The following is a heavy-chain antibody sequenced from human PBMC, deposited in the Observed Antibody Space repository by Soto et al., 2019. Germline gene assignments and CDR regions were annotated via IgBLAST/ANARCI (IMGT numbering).Heavy chain of an antibody. J-gene: IGHJ3*02. Sequence: GGSLRLSCAASGFTFSSYSMNWVRQAPGKGLEWVSSISSSSSYIYYADSVKGRFTISRDNAKNTLYLQMNSLRAEDTAVYYCARVIAAAGIPGDDAFAIWSQGTMVTVSS. CDR3: ARVIAAAGIPGDDAFAI. D-gene: IGHD6-13*01. V-gene: IGHV3-21*01. CDR1: GFTFSSYS. CDR2: ISSSSSYI.